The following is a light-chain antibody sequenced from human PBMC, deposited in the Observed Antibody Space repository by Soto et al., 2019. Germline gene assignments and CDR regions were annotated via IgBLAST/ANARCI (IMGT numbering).Light chain of an antibody. Sequence: QSVLTQPASVSGSPGQSITISCTGTSSDVGAYIYVSWYQQHPGKAPKFLIYEVSKRPSGVSDRFSGSKSGNTAPLTISGLQAEDEADYYCTSYTSSSTYVFGTGTKVTVL. V-gene: IGLV2-14*01. CDR2: EVS. CDR3: TSYTSSSTYV. CDR1: SSDVGAYIY. J-gene: IGLJ1*01.